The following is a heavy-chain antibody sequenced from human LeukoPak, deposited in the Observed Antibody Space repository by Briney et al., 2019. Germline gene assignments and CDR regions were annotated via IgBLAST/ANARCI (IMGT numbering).Heavy chain of an antibody. J-gene: IGHJ4*02. Sequence: SETLSLTCTVSGYSIGSGYYWGWIRQPPGKGLEWIGSIYHSGSTNYNPSLKSRVTMSVDTSKNQFSLNLSSVTAADTAVYYCARDSYYYGSGSYPLDYWGQGTLVTVSS. D-gene: IGHD3-10*01. CDR2: IYHSGST. CDR1: GYSIGSGYY. V-gene: IGHV4-38-2*02. CDR3: ARDSYYYGSGSYPLDY.